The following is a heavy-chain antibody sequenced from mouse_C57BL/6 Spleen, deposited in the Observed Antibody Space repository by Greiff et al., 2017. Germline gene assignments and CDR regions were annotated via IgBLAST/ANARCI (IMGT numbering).Heavy chain of an antibody. J-gene: IGHJ1*03. CDR3: ASLYYYGSRLRYVDV. V-gene: IGHV5-17*01. CDR2: ISSGSSTI. Sequence: EVKLVESGGGLVKPGGSLKLSCAASGFTFSDDGMHWVRQAPEKGLVWVAYISSGSSTIYYADKVKGRFTISRDNAKNTLFLQMTSLKAEDTAMYYCASLYYYGSRLRYVDVWRTGTTVNVSS. D-gene: IGHD1-1*01. CDR1: GFTFSDDG.